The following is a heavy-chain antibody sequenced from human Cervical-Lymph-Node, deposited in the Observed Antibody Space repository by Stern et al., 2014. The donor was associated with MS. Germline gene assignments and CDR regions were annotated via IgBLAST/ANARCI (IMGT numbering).Heavy chain of an antibody. CDR3: ARGRVDLIRALGI. D-gene: IGHD3-16*01. CDR1: GYTFTSYD. J-gene: IGHJ3*02. V-gene: IGHV1-8*01. Sequence: VQLVESGAEVKKPGASVKVSCKASGYTFTSYDINWGRQATGQGLEWMGWMNPNSGNTGYGQNFQGRVTMTRNTSISTAYMELRSLRSDDTGVYYCARGRVDLIRALGIWGQGTMVTVSS. CDR2: MNPNSGNT.